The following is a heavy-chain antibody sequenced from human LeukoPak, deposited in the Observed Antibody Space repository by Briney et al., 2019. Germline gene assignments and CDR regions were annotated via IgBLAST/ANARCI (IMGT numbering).Heavy chain of an antibody. CDR2: ISWNSGSI. CDR1: GFTFDDYA. V-gene: IGHV3-9*01. Sequence: TGGSLRLSCAASGFTFDDYAMHWVRQAPGKGLGWVSGISWNSGSIGYADSVKGRFTISRDNAKNSLYLQMNSLRAEDTALYYCAKDYGSGSDYYYYGMDVWGQGTTVTVSS. J-gene: IGHJ6*02. D-gene: IGHD3-10*01. CDR3: AKDYGSGSDYYYYGMDV.